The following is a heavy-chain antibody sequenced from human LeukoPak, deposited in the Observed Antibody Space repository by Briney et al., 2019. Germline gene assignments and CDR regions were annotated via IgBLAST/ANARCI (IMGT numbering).Heavy chain of an antibody. CDR3: ARAGGAGGIGFGMDV. D-gene: IGHD1-14*01. CDR2: IYYSGST. CDR1: GGSISSYY. J-gene: IGHJ6*02. Sequence: PSETLSLTCTVSGGSISSYYWSWLRQPPGKGLEWIGYIYYSGSTNYNPSLKSRVTISVDTSKNQFSLKLNSVTPEDTAVYYCARAGGAGGIGFGMDVWGQGTTVTVSS. V-gene: IGHV4-59*12.